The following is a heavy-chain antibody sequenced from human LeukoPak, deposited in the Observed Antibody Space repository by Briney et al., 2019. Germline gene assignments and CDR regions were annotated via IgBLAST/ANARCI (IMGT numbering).Heavy chain of an antibody. V-gene: IGHV3-66*02. J-gene: IGHJ4*02. CDR1: GFTFSSNY. Sequence: GGSLRLSCAASGFTFSSNYMSWVRQAPGRGLEWVSVIYSGDSTYYADSVKGRFTISRDNSKNPLYLQMNSLSAEDTAVYYCARGAAGGIFDYWGQGTLVTVSS. D-gene: IGHD6-13*01. CDR2: IYSGDST. CDR3: ARGAAGGIFDY.